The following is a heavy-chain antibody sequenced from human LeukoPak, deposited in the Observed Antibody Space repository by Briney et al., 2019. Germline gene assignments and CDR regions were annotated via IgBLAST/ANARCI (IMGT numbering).Heavy chain of an antibody. Sequence: PGGSLRLSCAASGFTFSSYSMNWVRQAPGKGLEWVANIKQDGSEKYYVDSVKGRFTISRDNAKNSLYLQMNSLRAEDTAVYYCARDVPPIGYDLGFEHYYYYMDVWGKGTTVTVSS. CDR2: IKQDGSEK. J-gene: IGHJ6*03. D-gene: IGHD5-12*01. CDR1: GFTFSSYS. V-gene: IGHV3-7*01. CDR3: ARDVPPIGYDLGFEHYYYYMDV.